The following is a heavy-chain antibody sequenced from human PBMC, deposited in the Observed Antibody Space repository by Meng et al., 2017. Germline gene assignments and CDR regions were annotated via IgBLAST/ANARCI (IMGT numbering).Heavy chain of an antibody. D-gene: IGHD4-17*01. CDR3: ARGDYDGLAY. J-gene: IGHJ4*02. V-gene: IGHV4-31*11. CDR2: IYYSGST. Sequence: QLQLQESGSGLVKPSQTLSLTCAVSGGSVSSDDYYWSWIRQHPGKGLEWIGFIYYSGSTYYNPSLKSRVSISVDTSKNQFSLKVTSVTAADTAVYYCARGDYDGLAYWGQGTLVTVSS. CDR1: GGSVSSDDYY.